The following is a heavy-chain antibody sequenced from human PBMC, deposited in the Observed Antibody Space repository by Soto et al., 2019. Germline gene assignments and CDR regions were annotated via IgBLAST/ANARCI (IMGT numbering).Heavy chain of an antibody. Sequence: HPGGSLRLSCAASGFTFSTYCMSWVRRAPGKGLEWVANINQDGSEENYVDSVKGRFTISRDNTKNSLFLQMSDLRTEDTALYYCARDKSRSDYGFNFGSWGQGTQVTVAS. CDR1: GFTFSTYC. V-gene: IGHV3-7*03. CDR3: ARDKSRSDYGFNFGS. CDR2: INQDGSEE. D-gene: IGHD4-17*01. J-gene: IGHJ4*02.